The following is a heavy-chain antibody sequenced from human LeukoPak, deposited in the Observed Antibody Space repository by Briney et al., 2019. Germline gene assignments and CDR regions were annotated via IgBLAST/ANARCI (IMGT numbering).Heavy chain of an antibody. Sequence: GASVEVSCKASGYTFTGYYMHWVRQAPGQGLEWMGWINPNSGGTNYAQKFQGRVTMTRDTSISTAYMELSRLRSDDTAVYYCARAHEYYDSSGYYFGYWGQGTLVTVSS. J-gene: IGHJ4*02. D-gene: IGHD3-22*01. CDR1: GYTFTGYY. CDR2: INPNSGGT. CDR3: ARAHEYYDSSGYYFGY. V-gene: IGHV1-2*02.